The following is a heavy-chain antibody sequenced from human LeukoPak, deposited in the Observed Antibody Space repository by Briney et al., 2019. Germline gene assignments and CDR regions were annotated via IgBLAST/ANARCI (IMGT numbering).Heavy chain of an antibody. CDR2: ISGSGGST. CDR3: AKDRGGIVDTAMVIPY. V-gene: IGHV3-23*01. D-gene: IGHD5-18*01. Sequence: GGSLRLSCAASGFTFSSYAMSWVRQAPGKGLEWVSAISGSGGSTYYADSVKGRFTISRDNSKNTLYLQMNSLKAEDTAVYYCAKDRGGIVDTAMVIPYWGQGTLVTVSS. J-gene: IGHJ4*02. CDR1: GFTFSSYA.